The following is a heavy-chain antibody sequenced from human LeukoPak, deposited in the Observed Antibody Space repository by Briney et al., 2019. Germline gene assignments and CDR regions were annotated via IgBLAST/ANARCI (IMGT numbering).Heavy chain of an antibody. CDR3: ARGLTYYDFWSGYSNHAFYI. Sequence: AETLSLTCAVYGGSFSGYYWSWIRQPPGKGLEWVGKIKQSGSNKYNPSLKSRVTISVDTSKNQLSLKLSSVTAADTAVYYCARGLTYYDFWSGYSNHAFYIWGQGTMVTVSS. CDR1: GGSFSGYY. J-gene: IGHJ3*02. V-gene: IGHV4-34*01. D-gene: IGHD3-3*01. CDR2: IKQSGSN.